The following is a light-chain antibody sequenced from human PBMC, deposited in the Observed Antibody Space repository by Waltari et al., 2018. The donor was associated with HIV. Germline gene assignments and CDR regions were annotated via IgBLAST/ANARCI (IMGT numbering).Light chain of an antibody. CDR1: SSDVGDYKY. CDR2: DVS. V-gene: IGLV2-14*03. CDR3: SSYINSSTV. J-gene: IGLJ2*01. Sequence: QSALTQPASVSGSPGQSITISCTGTSSDVGDYKYVSWYQQHPGNAPKLMIYDVSNRPSGGSNRFSGSKSGNTASLTISGLQAEDEAEYYCSSYINSSTVFGGGTKLTVL.